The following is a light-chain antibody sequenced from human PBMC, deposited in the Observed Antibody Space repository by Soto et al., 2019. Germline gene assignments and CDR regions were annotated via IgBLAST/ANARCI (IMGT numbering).Light chain of an antibody. J-gene: IGLJ1*01. CDR3: FSFTTTSTHV. CDR1: GRVIGAYDY. V-gene: IGLV2-14*01. CDR2: GVK. Sequence: QSVLTQPASVSGSPGQSITISCTGSGRVIGAYDYVSWYQQHPGKAPKLIIYGVKNRPSGVSNRFSASKSAFTASLTISGLQTEDEAEYFCFSFTTTSTHVFGTGTKLTVL.